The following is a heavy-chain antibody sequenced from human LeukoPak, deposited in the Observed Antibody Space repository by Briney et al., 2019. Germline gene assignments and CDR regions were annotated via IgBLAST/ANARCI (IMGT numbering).Heavy chain of an antibody. CDR1: AFTFSSYS. CDR3: AELGITMIGGV. J-gene: IGHJ6*04. CDR2: ISSSGSTI. Sequence: GGSLRLSCAASAFTFSSYSMNWVRQAPGKGLEWVSSISSSGSTIYYADSVKGRFTISRDNAKNSLYLQMNSLRAEDTAVYYCAELGITMIGGVWGKGTTVTISS. V-gene: IGHV3-48*04. D-gene: IGHD3-10*02.